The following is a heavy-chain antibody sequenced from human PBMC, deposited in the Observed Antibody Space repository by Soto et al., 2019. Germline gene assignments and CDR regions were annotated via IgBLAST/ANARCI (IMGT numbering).Heavy chain of an antibody. V-gene: IGHV3-30*02. Sequence: GGSLRLACAASGFTFSSYGMHWVRQAPGKWVWWVAVIWYDGSNKHYAEPVKGRFTISRDNSKNTLYLQMDSLRAGDTAVYYCAKDSSLLVVINETDCWGQGTLVTVSS. J-gene: IGHJ4*02. D-gene: IGHD3-22*01. CDR1: GFTFSSYG. CDR3: AKDSSLLVVINETDC. CDR2: IWYDGSNK.